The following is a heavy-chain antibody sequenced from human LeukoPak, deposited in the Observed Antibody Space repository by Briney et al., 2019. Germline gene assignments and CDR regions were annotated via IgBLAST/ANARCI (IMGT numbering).Heavy chain of an antibody. V-gene: IGHV4-34*01. J-gene: IGHJ6*03. CDR2: INHSGST. CDR3: ARVRRGKFWRGYRRYYYYMDV. D-gene: IGHD3-3*01. Sequence: SETLALTCPVYVGSFRGYYWSWVRQHPGNGMEWIGEINHSGSTKYNPSLKCRATISVDTSKHQFALKPSSVFSSGTAVYYCARVRRGKFWRGYRRYYYYMDVWGEGTTVTVSS. CDR1: VGSFRGYY.